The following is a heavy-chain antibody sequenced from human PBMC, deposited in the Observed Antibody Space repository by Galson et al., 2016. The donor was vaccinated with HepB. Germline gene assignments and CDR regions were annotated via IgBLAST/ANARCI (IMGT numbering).Heavy chain of an antibody. Sequence: SLRLSCAASGFAFNTYPVHWVRQSPGEGLEWVAIISKDGSNTYYADSVKGRFTISRDNSKYTLYLQMNSLRAEDTAVYYCARDRGIHDLYYYGMDVWGQGTTVTVSS. J-gene: IGHJ6*02. CDR3: ARDRGIHDLYYYGMDV. CDR1: GFAFNTYP. V-gene: IGHV3-30-3*01. D-gene: IGHD3-10*01. CDR2: ISKDGSNT.